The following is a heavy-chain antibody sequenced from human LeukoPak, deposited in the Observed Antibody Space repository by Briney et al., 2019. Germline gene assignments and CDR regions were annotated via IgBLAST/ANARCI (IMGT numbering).Heavy chain of an antibody. D-gene: IGHD6-19*01. Sequence: SETLSLTCTVSGGSISSFYWSWIRQPPGKGLEWIGYIYSSGSTKYNPSLKSRVTMSVDTSKNQFSLKVNSVTAADTAVYFCAREGTSGWAFWGQGALATVSS. CDR1: GGSISSFY. J-gene: IGHJ4*02. CDR2: IYSSGST. CDR3: AREGTSGWAF. V-gene: IGHV4-59*01.